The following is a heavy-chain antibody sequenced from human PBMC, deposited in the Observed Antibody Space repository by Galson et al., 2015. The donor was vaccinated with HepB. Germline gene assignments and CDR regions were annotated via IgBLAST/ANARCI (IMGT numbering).Heavy chain of an antibody. CDR1: GYKFTTYF. CDR2: IKSSGDTT. D-gene: IGHD2-21*01. Sequence: SVKVSCKASGYKFTTYFVHWVRQAPRQGLEWMGVIKSSGDTTYYAQKFQGRLAMTVDTSTSSVYMELSSLTSADTAVYYCASSIFHNANFDYWGQGSQVAVSS. V-gene: IGHV1-46*01. CDR3: ASSIFHNANFDY. J-gene: IGHJ4*02.